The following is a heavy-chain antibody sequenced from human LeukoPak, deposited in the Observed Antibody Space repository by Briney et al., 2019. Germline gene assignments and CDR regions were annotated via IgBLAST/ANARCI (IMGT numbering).Heavy chain of an antibody. V-gene: IGHV3-30-3*01. CDR3: ARIGFGVSFGSGFDY. CDR2: ISYDGRDQ. CDR1: GFSLRGYA. Sequence: PGGSLRLSCVASGFSLRGYAMHWVRQAPGKGGLEWVTMISYDGRDQYYADSVKGRFTISRDDSKNTLFLQMNSLRVEDTAMYHCARIGFGVSFGSGFDYLGQGTLVTVTS. D-gene: IGHD3-10*01. J-gene: IGHJ4*01.